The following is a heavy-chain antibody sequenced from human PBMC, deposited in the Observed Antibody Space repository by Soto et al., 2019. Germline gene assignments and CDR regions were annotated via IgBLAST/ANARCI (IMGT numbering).Heavy chain of an antibody. Sequence: PSETLSLTCTVSGGSISSSSYYWGWIRQPPGKGLEWIGNIYYSGSTYYNPSLKSRVTISVDTSKNQFSLKLSSVTAADTAVYYCARGPLRSYYDSSGYSNWFDPWGQGTLVTVSS. V-gene: IGHV4-39*07. J-gene: IGHJ5*02. CDR3: ARGPLRSYYDSSGYSNWFDP. CDR2: IYYSGST. D-gene: IGHD3-22*01. CDR1: GGSISSSSYY.